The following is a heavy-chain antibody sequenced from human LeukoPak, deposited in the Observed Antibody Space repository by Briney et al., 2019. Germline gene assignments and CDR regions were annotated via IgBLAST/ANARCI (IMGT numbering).Heavy chain of an antibody. J-gene: IGHJ4*02. D-gene: IGHD3-22*01. CDR3: ARDLVYYDSSGLRFDY. CDR1: GFTFSSYW. V-gene: IGHV3-21*01. Sequence: GGSLRLSXAASGFTFSSYWMSWVRQAPGKGLEWVSSISSSSSYIYYADSVKGRFTISRDNAKNSLYLQMNSLRAEDTAVYYCARDLVYYDSSGLRFDYWGQGTLVTVSS. CDR2: ISSSSSYI.